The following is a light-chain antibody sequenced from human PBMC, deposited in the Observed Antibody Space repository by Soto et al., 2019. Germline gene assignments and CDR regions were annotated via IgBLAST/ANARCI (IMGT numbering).Light chain of an antibody. V-gene: IGKV1-5*03. Sequence: QMTQSPSTLSSSVWDIVDITCRASYSCKRGLGWYQQKPGKAPKLLIYEASSLQSGVPSRFGGGGSETEFTLTIRSLQPDDFAIYYCQPYNKYPWTFGQGTQV. CDR3: QPYNKYPWT. CDR2: EAS. CDR1: YSCKRG. J-gene: IGKJ1*01.